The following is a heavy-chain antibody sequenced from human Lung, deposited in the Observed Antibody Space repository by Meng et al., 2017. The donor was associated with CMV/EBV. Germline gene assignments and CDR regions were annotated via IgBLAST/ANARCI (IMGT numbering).Heavy chain of an antibody. V-gene: IGHV3-21*01. CDR1: GFTLSSYS. CDR3: TRDSGAYYDSSGFDY. CDR2: ITSSSSYI. D-gene: IGHD3-22*01. Sequence: GEXXKISCAASGFTLSSYSMNWVRQAPGKGLEWVSSITSSSSYIYYADSVKGRFTVSRDNARNSLFLQMNGLRAEDTAVYYCTRDSGAYYDSSGFDYWGQGTXVTVSS. J-gene: IGHJ4*02.